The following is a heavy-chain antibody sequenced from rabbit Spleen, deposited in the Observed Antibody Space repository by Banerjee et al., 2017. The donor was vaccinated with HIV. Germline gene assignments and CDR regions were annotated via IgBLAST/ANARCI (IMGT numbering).Heavy chain of an antibody. D-gene: IGHD4-2*01. J-gene: IGHJ4*01. V-gene: IGHV1S45*01. CDR1: GFSFSNNYD. Sequence: QEQLEESGGDLVKPGASLTLTCTASGFSFSNNYDMCWVRQAPGKGLEWIGCIYTGNGKTYYASWAKGRFTISKSSSTTVTLQMTSLTAADTATYFCARDAGTYDYIDVYFNLWGPGTLVTVS. CDR2: IYTGNGKT. CDR3: ARDAGTYDYIDVYFNL.